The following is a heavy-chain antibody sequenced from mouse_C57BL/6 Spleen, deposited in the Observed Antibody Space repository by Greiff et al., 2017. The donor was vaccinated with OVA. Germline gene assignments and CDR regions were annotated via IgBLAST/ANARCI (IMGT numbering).Heavy chain of an antibody. CDR2: IDPETGGT. Sequence: QVQLQQSGAELVRPGASVTLSCKASGYTFTDYEMHWVKQTPVHGLEWIGAIDPETGGTAYNQKFKGKATLTADKSSSTAYMELRSLTSEDSAVYYCTRRGSYGSSFYWYFDVWGTGTTVTVSS. V-gene: IGHV1-15*01. D-gene: IGHD1-1*01. J-gene: IGHJ1*03. CDR1: GYTFTDYE. CDR3: TRRGSYGSSFYWYFDV.